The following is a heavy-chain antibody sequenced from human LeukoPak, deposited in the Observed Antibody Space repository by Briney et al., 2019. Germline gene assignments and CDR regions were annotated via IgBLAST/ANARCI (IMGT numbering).Heavy chain of an antibody. Sequence: SQTLSLTCTVSRGSITSGTYYWTWIRQPAGKGLEWVGRVYASGTTNYNPSLKSRVTMSVDTSKNQCSLKLTSVTATDTAGYYCARGSPRVGFDYWGQGTLVTVSS. D-gene: IGHD2-15*01. J-gene: IGHJ4*02. V-gene: IGHV4-61*02. CDR3: ARGSPRVGFDY. CDR2: VYASGTT. CDR1: RGSITSGTYY.